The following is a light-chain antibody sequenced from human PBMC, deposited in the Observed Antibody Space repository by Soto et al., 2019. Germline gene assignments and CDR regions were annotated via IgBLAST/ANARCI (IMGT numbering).Light chain of an antibody. J-gene: IGKJ2*03. CDR2: DAS. Sequence: DIQMTQSPSTLSASVGDRVTITCRASETISGWLAWYQQKPGKAPKFLIYDASTLESGVPSRFSGSGSGTEFSLTISSLQPDDFATYYCQQYNNYPYSFGQGTKLEIK. CDR1: ETISGW. CDR3: QQYNNYPYS. V-gene: IGKV1-5*01.